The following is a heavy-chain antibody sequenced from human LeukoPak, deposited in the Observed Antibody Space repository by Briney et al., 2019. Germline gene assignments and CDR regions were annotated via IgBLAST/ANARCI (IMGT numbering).Heavy chain of an antibody. D-gene: IGHD3-3*01. CDR2: ISGSSSYI. J-gene: IGHJ4*02. Sequence: ETLSLTCTVSGGSISSSSYYWGWIRQPPGKGLEWVSSISGSSSYIYYADSVKGRFTISRDNANNSLFLQMNSLRAEDTAMYYCARGLWSGYAYWGQGTLVTVSS. CDR3: ARGLWSGYAY. CDR1: GGSISSSS. V-gene: IGHV3-21*01.